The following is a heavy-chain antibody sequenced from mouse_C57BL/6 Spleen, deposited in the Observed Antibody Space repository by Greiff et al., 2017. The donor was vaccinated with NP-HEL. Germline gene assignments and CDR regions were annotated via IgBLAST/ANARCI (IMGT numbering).Heavy chain of an antibody. CDR2: IEPETGGT. CDR1: GYTFTDFE. V-gene: IGHV1-15*01. CDR3: TLDGNYAYFDY. Sequence: VQLQQSGAELVRPGASVTLSCKASGYTFTDFEMHWVKQTPVHGLEWIGAIEPETGGTAYNQKFKGKAILTADKTSSTAYMALRSLTSEDSAVYYCTLDGNYAYFDYWGKGTTLTVSS. D-gene: IGHD2-1*01. J-gene: IGHJ2*01.